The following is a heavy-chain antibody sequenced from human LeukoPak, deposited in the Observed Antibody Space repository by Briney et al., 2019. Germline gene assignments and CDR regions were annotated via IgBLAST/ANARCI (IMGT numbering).Heavy chain of an antibody. J-gene: IGHJ2*01. CDR3: AREYCSSTSCLGHWYFDL. Sequence: GGSLRLSCAASGFTFSSYEMNWVRQAPGKGLEWVSYISSSGSIIYYADPVKGRFTISRDNAKNSLYLQMNSLRAEDTAVYYCAREYCSSTSCLGHWYFDLWGRGTLVTVSS. V-gene: IGHV3-48*03. CDR2: ISSSGSII. CDR1: GFTFSSYE. D-gene: IGHD2-2*01.